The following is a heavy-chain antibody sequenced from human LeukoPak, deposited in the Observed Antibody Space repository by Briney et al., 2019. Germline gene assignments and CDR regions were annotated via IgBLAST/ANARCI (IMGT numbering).Heavy chain of an antibody. Sequence: PSETLSLTCTVSGGSISGYYWSWIRQPPGKGLEWVGYIYCNGSTNYNPSLKSRVTISVDTSKNQFSLKVSSVTAADTAVYYCARHPRRITASYYYGMDVWGQGTTVTVSS. CDR2: IYCNGST. CDR1: GGSISGYY. D-gene: IGHD6-13*01. V-gene: IGHV4-59*08. CDR3: ARHPRRITASYYYGMDV. J-gene: IGHJ6*02.